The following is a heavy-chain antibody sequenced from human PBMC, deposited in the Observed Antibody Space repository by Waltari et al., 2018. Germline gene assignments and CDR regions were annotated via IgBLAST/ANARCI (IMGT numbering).Heavy chain of an antibody. J-gene: IGHJ6*03. Sequence: EVQLVESGGGLIQPGGSLRLSCAVSGFTVSHNYMSWVRQAPGKGLEWVSVIYTVGSTFYADSVRGRFTISRDNSMNTLFLQMNSLRGEDTAVYYCARGHTISGGDYMDVWDKGTTVIVSS. D-gene: IGHD3-3*01. CDR2: IYTVGST. CDR3: ARGHTISGGDYMDV. V-gene: IGHV3-53*01. CDR1: GFTVSHNY.